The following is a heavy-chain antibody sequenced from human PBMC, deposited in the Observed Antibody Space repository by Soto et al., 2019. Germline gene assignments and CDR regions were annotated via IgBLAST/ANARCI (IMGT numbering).Heavy chain of an antibody. D-gene: IGHD3-22*01. Sequence: QITLKESGPTLVKPTQTLTLTCTFSGFSLSTSGVGVGWIRQPPGKALEWLALIYWDDDKRYRPSLKSRVTVTKDTSKIQVVLTMTNMDPVDTATYYCAHRLYDSSGYAFDYWGQGTLVTVSS. V-gene: IGHV2-5*02. J-gene: IGHJ4*02. CDR1: GFSLSTSGVG. CDR3: AHRLYDSSGYAFDY. CDR2: IYWDDDK.